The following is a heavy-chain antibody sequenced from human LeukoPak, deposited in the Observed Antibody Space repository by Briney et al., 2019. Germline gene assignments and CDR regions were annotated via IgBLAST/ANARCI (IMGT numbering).Heavy chain of an antibody. V-gene: IGHV3-33*01. D-gene: IGHD3-16*01. J-gene: IGHJ3*02. Sequence: GGSLRLSCAASGFIFSRHGMHWVRQAPGKGLEWVAVIWFDGSKKYYADSVKGRITISRDNSKNTLYLQMNSLRAEETAVYYCATSNGGPSHDAFEIWGQGTMVTVSS. CDR3: ATSNGGPSHDAFEI. CDR1: GFIFSRHG. CDR2: IWFDGSKK.